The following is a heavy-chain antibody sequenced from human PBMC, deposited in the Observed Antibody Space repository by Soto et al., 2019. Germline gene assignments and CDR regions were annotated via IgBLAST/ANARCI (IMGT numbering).Heavy chain of an antibody. CDR1: GYTFTSYY. V-gene: IGHV1-46*01. Sequence: GASVKVSSKASGYTFTSYYMHWVRQAPGQGLEWMGIINPSNGSTRYAQKFQGRVTITRDTSTSTAYMELSSLRSEDTAVYYCARETRGYSYGYVYYGMDVWGQGTTVTVSS. CDR2: INPSNGST. CDR3: ARETRGYSYGYVYYGMDV. D-gene: IGHD5-18*01. J-gene: IGHJ6*02.